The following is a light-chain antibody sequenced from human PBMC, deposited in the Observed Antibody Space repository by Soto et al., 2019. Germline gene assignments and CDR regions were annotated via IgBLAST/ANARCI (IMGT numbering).Light chain of an antibody. CDR1: HDIKKY. CDR2: DAS. Sequence: DIQMTQSPSSLSASVGDRVTITCQASHDIKKYLNWYQQKAHKVPKLLIHDASTLATGVPSRFTGSGSGTDFTLTINSLQPEDVATYYCQQFDDLPLTFGGGPKVDI. CDR3: QQFDDLPLT. V-gene: IGKV1-33*01. J-gene: IGKJ4*01.